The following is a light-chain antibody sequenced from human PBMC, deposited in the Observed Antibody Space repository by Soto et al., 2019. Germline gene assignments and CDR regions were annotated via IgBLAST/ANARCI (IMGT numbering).Light chain of an antibody. CDR3: QQYNTRWT. CDR2: GAS. CDR1: QSVGSN. J-gene: IGKJ1*01. V-gene: IGKV3-15*01. Sequence: EIVMTQSPATLSVSPGERATLSCRARQSVGSNLAWYQQKPGQAPRLLIYGASTRAAGIPARFSGSGSGTEFTLIISSLQSDDSAVYFCQQYNTRWTFGPGTKVEIK.